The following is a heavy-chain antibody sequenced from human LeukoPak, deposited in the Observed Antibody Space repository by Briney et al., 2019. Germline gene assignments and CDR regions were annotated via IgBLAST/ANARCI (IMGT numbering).Heavy chain of an antibody. J-gene: IGHJ5*02. CDR1: GFTFSSYA. V-gene: IGHV3-23*01. D-gene: IGHD1-26*01. Sequence: QPGGSLRLSCAASGFTFSSYAMSWVRQAPGKGLEWVSAISGSGGSTYYADSVKGRFTISRDNAKNSLYLQMNSLRAEDTAVYYCARDPGGSVGATRWFDPWGQGTQVTVSS. CDR2: ISGSGGST. CDR3: ARDPGGSVGATRWFDP.